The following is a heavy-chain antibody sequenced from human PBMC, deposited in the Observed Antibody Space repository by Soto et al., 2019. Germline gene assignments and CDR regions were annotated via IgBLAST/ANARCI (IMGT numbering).Heavy chain of an antibody. V-gene: IGHV4-39*01. J-gene: IGHJ4*02. CDR3: VRFWPPPDYNILTIYSDAFDY. D-gene: IGHD3-9*01. CDR1: GGYITSDSYY. CDR2: ISYGGCT. Sequence: QLQLQESGPGLVKPSETLSLTCTVSGGYITSDSYYWGWIRQSPEKGLEWIASISYGGCTYYTPSLTSGKSMSVETSKCQFSLKLSSVIAADTAIYYCVRFWPPPDYNILTIYSDAFDYWGQGTLVTVSS.